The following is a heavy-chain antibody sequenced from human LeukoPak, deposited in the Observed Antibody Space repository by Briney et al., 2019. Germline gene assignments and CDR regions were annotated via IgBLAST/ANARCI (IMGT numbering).Heavy chain of an antibody. CDR2: IYTSGST. D-gene: IGHD1-26*01. Sequence: SQTLSLTCTVSGGSISSGSYYWSWIRQPAGKGLEWIGRIYTSGSTNYNPSLKSRVTISVDTSKNQFSLQLSSVTAADMAGYYCARAEYSGSYWGAFDIWGQGTMVTVSS. V-gene: IGHV4-61*02. CDR1: GGSISSGSYY. J-gene: IGHJ3*02. CDR3: ARAEYSGSYWGAFDI.